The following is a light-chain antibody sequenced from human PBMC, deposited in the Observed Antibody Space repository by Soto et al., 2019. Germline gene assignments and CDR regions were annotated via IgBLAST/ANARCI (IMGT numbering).Light chain of an antibody. CDR3: QQYGSSPRRLT. Sequence: EIVLTQSPGTLSLSPGERATLSCRASQSVSSSYLAWYQQKPGQAPRLLIYGASSRATGIPDRFSGSGSGTDFTLTISRLEPEDFAVYYCQQYGSSPRRLTFGGGNKVEIK. V-gene: IGKV3-20*01. CDR1: QSVSSSY. J-gene: IGKJ4*01. CDR2: GAS.